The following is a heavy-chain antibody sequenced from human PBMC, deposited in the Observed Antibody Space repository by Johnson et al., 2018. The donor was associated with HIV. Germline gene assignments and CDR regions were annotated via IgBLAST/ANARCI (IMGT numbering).Heavy chain of an antibody. V-gene: IGHV3-7*05. CDR3: ARMGGRSRWAFDI. Sequence: VQLVESGEGLVQPGGSLRLSCAASGFTFSSYWMSWVRQSPGTGPEGVATITQDGRETYYVDSVMGRFTISRDNAKNSLYLQMNSLRAEDTAVYYCARMGGRSRWAFDIWGQGTMVTVSS. CDR2: ITQDGRET. J-gene: IGHJ3*02. D-gene: IGHD3-16*01. CDR1: GFTFSSYW.